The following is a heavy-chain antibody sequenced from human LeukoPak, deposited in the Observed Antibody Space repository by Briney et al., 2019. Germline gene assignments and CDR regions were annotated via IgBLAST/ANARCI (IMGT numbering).Heavy chain of an antibody. J-gene: IGHJ3*02. CDR1: GFTFSNAW. V-gene: IGHV3-15*01. CDR2: IKSKTDGGTT. D-gene: IGHD1-26*01. Sequence: GGSLRLSCAASGFTFSNAWMSWVRQAPGKGLEWVGRIKSKTDGGTTDYAAPVKGRFTISRDDSKNTLYLQVNSLKTEDTAVYYCTTGQSGSYGDAFDIWGQGTMVTVSS. CDR3: TTGQSGSYGDAFDI.